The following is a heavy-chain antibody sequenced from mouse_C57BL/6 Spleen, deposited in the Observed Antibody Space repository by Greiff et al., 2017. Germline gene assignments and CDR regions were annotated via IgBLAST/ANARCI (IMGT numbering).Heavy chain of an antibody. J-gene: IGHJ2*01. Sequence: VQLQQPGAELVMPGASVKLSCKASGYTFTSYWMHWVKQRPGQGLEWIGEIDPSDSYTNYNQKFKGKSTLTVDKSSSTAYMQLSSLTSEYSAGYYCARFGTGYYFDYWGQGTTLTVSS. V-gene: IGHV1-69*01. D-gene: IGHD4-1*01. CDR1: GYTFTSYW. CDR2: IDPSDSYT. CDR3: ARFGTGYYFDY.